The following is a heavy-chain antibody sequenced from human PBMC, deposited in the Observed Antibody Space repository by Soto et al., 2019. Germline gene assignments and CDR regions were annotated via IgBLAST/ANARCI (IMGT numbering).Heavy chain of an antibody. J-gene: IGHJ3*02. CDR1: GGSISSGGYY. Sequence: SETRSLSCTVSGGSISSGGYYWSWIRRHPGKGLEWIGYIYYSGSTYYNPSLKSRVTISVDTSKNQFSLKLSSVTAADTAVYYCARDRVWITMVRSHALDIWGQGTMVPVSS. D-gene: IGHD3-10*01. CDR2: IYYSGST. V-gene: IGHV4-31*03. CDR3: ARDRVWITMVRSHALDI.